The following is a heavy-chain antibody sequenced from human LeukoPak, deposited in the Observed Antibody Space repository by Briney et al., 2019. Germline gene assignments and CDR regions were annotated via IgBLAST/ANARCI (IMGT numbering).Heavy chain of an antibody. CDR3: AELGITMIGGV. CDR1: GFSFSSNS. Sequence: NPGGSLRLSCAASGFSFSSNSMNWVRQAPGKGLEWVSSISTSSNYIYYADSVKGRFTISRDNAKNSLYLQMNSLRAEDTAVYYCAELGITMIGGVWGKGTTVTISS. V-gene: IGHV3-21*01. J-gene: IGHJ6*04. D-gene: IGHD3-10*02. CDR2: ISTSSNYI.